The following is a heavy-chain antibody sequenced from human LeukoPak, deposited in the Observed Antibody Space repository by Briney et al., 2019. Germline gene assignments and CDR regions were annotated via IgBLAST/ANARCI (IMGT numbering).Heavy chain of an antibody. J-gene: IGHJ4*02. V-gene: IGHV4-34*04. D-gene: IGHD2-2*01. CDR2: NNHSGST. CDR1: GGSFSGYY. CDR3: ARSPASSTSDY. Sequence: SETLSLTCAVYGGSFSGYYWSWIRQPPGKGLEWIGENNHSGSTNDTPSLKSRATIPVDTSKNQFSLKPSSVTAADTAVYYCARSPASSTSDYWGQGTLVTVSS.